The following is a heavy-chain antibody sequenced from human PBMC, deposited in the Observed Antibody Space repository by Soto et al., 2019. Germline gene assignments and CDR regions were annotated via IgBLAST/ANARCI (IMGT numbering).Heavy chain of an antibody. CDR1: GGSFSGYY. Sequence: SETLSLTCAVYGGSFSGYYWSWIRQPPGKGLEWIGEINHSGSTNYNPSLKSRVTISVDTSKNQFSLKLSSVTAADTAVYYCASDLPGYSSGWYSYWGQGTLVTVSS. CDR3: ASDLPGYSSGWYSY. J-gene: IGHJ4*02. V-gene: IGHV4-34*01. CDR2: INHSGST. D-gene: IGHD6-19*01.